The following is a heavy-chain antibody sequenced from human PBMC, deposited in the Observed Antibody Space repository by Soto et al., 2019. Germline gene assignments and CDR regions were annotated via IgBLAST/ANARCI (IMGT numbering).Heavy chain of an antibody. J-gene: IGHJ5*02. Sequence: QVQLVQSGAEVKKPGASVKVSCKTSGYTFTSYSISWVRQAPGQGLEWMGWMNVYNGNTKYAQNLPGRVTMTTDTSTSTAYMELRSLRSDDTAVYYCARDLAVGWFDPWGQGTLVTVSS. CDR2: MNVYNGNT. CDR3: ARDLAVGWFDP. CDR1: GYTFTSYS. D-gene: IGHD2-2*01. V-gene: IGHV1-18*01.